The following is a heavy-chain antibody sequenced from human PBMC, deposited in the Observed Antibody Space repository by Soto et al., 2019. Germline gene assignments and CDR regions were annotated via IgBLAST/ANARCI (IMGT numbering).Heavy chain of an antibody. Sequence: SVKVSCKASGGTFSSYAISWVRRAPGQGLEWMGGIIPIFGTANYAQKFQGRVTITADESTSTAYMELSSLRFEDTAVYYCARDPTGLLWFGESPRFDYWGQGTLVTVSS. CDR2: IIPIFGTA. CDR1: GGTFSSYA. J-gene: IGHJ4*02. V-gene: IGHV1-69*13. CDR3: ARDPTGLLWFGESPRFDY. D-gene: IGHD3-10*01.